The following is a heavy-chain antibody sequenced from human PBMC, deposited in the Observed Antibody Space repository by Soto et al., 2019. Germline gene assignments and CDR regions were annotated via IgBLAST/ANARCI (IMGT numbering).Heavy chain of an antibody. V-gene: IGHV3-7*05. J-gene: IGHJ4*02. Sequence: GGSLRLSCEASGFTFSDYWMNWVRQTPGKGLEWVAAIKKDGSDKYYVDSVKGRFTISRDNAKNSLFLQMNSLRGDDTAVYYCARDPRDSEYAIFDYWGQGTLVTVSS. D-gene: IGHD1-26*01. CDR3: ARDPRDSEYAIFDY. CDR2: IKKDGSDK. CDR1: GFTFSDYW.